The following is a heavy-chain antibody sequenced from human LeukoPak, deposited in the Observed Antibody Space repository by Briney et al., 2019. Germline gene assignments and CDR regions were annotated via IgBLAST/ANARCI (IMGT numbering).Heavy chain of an antibody. V-gene: IGHV3-7*03. CDR2: INHNGNVN. J-gene: IGHJ6*02. Sequence: GGSLRLSCAASGSTFSSYWMNWARQAPGKGQEWVASINHNGNVNYYVDSVKGRFTISRDNAKNSLYLQMSNLRAEDTAVYFCARGGGLDVWGQGATVTVSS. CDR3: ARGGGLDV. CDR1: GSTFSSYW. D-gene: IGHD3-16*01.